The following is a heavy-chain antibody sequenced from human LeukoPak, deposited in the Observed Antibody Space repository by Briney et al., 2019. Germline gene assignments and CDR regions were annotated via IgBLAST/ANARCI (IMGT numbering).Heavy chain of an antibody. V-gene: IGHV4-30-4*01. CDR1: GGSISGGDYY. J-gene: IGHJ5*02. D-gene: IGHD3-16*02. CDR2: IYYSGST. Sequence: SETLSLTCTVSGGSISGGDYYWSWIRQPPGTGLEWVGYIYYSGSTYYNPSLKSRVTISVDTSKNQFSLKLSSVTAADTAVYYCARVDYVWGSYPGWFDPWGQGTLVTVSS. CDR3: ARVDYVWGSYPGWFDP.